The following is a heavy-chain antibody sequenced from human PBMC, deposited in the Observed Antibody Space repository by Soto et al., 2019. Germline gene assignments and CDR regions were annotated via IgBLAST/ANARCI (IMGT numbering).Heavy chain of an antibody. J-gene: IGHJ6*03. V-gene: IGHV3-30*02. CDR2: ISYSGSNK. CDR3: AKDMVVAATFYYYMDV. D-gene: IGHD2-15*01. Sequence: PGGSLRLSCAASGFTFSSYSMNWVRQAPGKGLEWVAAISYSGSNKYYADSVKGRFTISRDNSKNTLYLQMNSLRAEDTAVYYCAKDMVVAATFYYYMDVWGKGTTVTVS. CDR1: GFTFSSYS.